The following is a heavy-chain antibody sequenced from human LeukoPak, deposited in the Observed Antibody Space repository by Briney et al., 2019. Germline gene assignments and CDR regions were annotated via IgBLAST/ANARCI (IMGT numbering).Heavy chain of an antibody. D-gene: IGHD3-16*01. CDR1: GDSISSNNW. CDR3: ARVAGYTDYVWVDY. V-gene: IGHV4-4*02. Sequence: SETLSLTCTVSGDSISSNNWWNWVRQPPGKGLDWIGEISHAGSTNYNPSLKSRVTISVDKSKNQFSLKLSSVTAADTAVYYCARVAGYTDYVWVDYWGQGTLVTVSS. J-gene: IGHJ4*02. CDR2: ISHAGST.